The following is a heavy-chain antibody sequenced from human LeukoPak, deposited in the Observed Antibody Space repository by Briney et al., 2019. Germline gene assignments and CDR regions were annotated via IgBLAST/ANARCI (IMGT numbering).Heavy chain of an antibody. CDR3: ARTHSNQPESYYYYGLDV. V-gene: IGHV1-69*01. J-gene: IGHJ6*02. Sequence: GASVKVSCKASGGTFSSYATTWVRQAPGQGHEWMGGIIPVSGTPDYAQKFQDRVTITADESTSTVYMEMSSLRFEDTAVYYCARTHSNQPESYYYYGLDVWGQGTTVTVSS. D-gene: IGHD1-14*01. CDR2: IIPVSGTP. CDR1: GGTFSSYA.